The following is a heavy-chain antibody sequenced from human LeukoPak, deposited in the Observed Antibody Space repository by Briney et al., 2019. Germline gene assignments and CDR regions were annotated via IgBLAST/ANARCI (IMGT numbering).Heavy chain of an antibody. Sequence: ESGPTLVKPTQTLTLTCNFSGFSLTGGRAGVGWVRQPPGKALEWLALIYGNDDERYSPSLRSRLTISKDISKKEVVLTVTNMQPVDTATYFCAHRHFVAYTYDFWGQGILVTVSS. J-gene: IGHJ4*02. D-gene: IGHD5-18*01. CDR3: AHRHFVAYTYDF. V-gene: IGHV2-5*01. CDR2: IYGNDDE. CDR1: GFSLTGGRAG.